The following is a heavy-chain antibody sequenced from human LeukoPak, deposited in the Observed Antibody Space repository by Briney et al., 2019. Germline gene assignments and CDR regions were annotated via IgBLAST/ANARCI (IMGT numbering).Heavy chain of an antibody. CDR1: GYTFTNYW. V-gene: IGHV5-51*01. J-gene: IGHJ4*02. Sequence: GASLQISCKGSGYTFTNYWIGWVRPLPGKGLEWMGIIFPSDSATKYSPSFQGQVTISADKSINTAYLQWSSLKASDTAMYYCARRGDYFDYWGQGTLVTVSS. CDR2: IFPSDSAT. CDR3: ARRGDYFDY. D-gene: IGHD3-16*01.